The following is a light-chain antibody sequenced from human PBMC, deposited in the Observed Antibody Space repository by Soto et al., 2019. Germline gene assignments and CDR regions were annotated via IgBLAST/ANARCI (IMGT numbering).Light chain of an antibody. J-gene: IGKJ5*01. Sequence: EIVLPQSPGTLSLSPWEGDTLSCKTSQSRGSNFLAWYQHKPGQAPRLLIYASSNRATGIPDRFSGSASGTDFTLTINRLEPEDFAVYYCQLYGISPHFGQGTRLEIK. CDR2: ASS. CDR3: QLYGISPH. CDR1: QSRGSNF. V-gene: IGKV3-20*01.